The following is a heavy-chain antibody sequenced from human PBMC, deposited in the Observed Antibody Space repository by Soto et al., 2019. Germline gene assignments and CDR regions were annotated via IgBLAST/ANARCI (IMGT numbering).Heavy chain of an antibody. CDR2: IYHSGST. D-gene: IGHD5-18*01. J-gene: IGHJ4*02. CDR1: GGSISSGGYS. V-gene: IGHV4-30-2*01. Sequence: PSETLSLTCAVSGGSISSGGYSWSWIRQPPGKGLEWIGYIYHSGSTYYNPSLKSRVTISVDRSKNQFSLKLSSVTAADTAVYYCARAEDTAMALDYWGQGTLVTVSS. CDR3: ARAEDTAMALDY.